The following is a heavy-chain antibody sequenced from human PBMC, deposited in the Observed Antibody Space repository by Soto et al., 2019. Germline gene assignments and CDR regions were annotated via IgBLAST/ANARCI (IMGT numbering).Heavy chain of an antibody. J-gene: IGHJ6*02. CDR2: IYYSGST. CDR1: SISITSTRYY. V-gene: IGHV4-39*01. Sequence: SETLSLTSTLPSISITSTRYYTGWIRQPPGKGLEWIGSIYYSGSTYYNPSLKSRVTISVDTPKNQISLKLSSVTAADTAVYYCASPKIDYYYAMDVWGQGTTVT. CDR3: ASPKIDYYYAMDV.